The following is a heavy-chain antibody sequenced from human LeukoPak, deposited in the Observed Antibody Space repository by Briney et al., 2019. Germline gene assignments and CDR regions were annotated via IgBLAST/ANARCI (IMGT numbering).Heavy chain of an antibody. V-gene: IGHV1-46*01. Sequence: ASVKVSCMASGYTFTSYYMHWVRQAPGQGLEWMGIINPSGGSTSYAQKFLGRFTMTGDKSTSTVYMELSSLRSEDTAVYYCARVRGGLFDPWGQGTLVTVSS. J-gene: IGHJ5*02. CDR3: ARVRGGLFDP. CDR2: INPSGGST. D-gene: IGHD1-1*01. CDR1: GYTFTSYY.